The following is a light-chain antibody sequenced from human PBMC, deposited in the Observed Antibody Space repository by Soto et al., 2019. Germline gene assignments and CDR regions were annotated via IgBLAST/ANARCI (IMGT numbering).Light chain of an antibody. CDR3: QQLKSYPLS. J-gene: IGKJ4*01. V-gene: IGKV1-9*01. CDR2: AAS. CDR1: QDISSY. Sequence: DIQLTQSPSFLSASVGARVTITCRTSQDISSYLAWYQQKPGKAPQLLISAASTLQSGVPSRFSGSGSGTEFTLTIRSLQPEDFATYYCQQLKSYPLSFGGGTKVEI.